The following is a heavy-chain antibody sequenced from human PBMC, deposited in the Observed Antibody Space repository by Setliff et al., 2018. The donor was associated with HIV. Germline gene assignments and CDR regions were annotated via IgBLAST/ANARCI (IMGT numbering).Heavy chain of an antibody. D-gene: IGHD3-22*01. CDR3: ARCCGVYDTPSDFDY. V-gene: IGHV1-2*02. CDR2: VNPNTGGT. CDR1: GYTFTAYF. J-gene: IGHJ4*02. Sequence: ASVKVSCKASGYTFTAYFIIWVRQAPGQGLEWMGWVNPNTGGTYYAQNFQGRVSMTRDTSITTAYMELSRLTSDDTAVYYCARCCGVYDTPSDFDYWGQGTLVTVTS.